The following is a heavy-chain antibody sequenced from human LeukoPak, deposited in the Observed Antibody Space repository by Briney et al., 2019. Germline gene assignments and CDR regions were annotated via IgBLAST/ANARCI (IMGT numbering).Heavy chain of an antibody. V-gene: IGHV4-59*01. J-gene: IGHJ4*02. CDR2: IYENGRT. CDR1: GGSIGNFF. CDR3: ARDWELGH. Sequence: SETLSLTCTVSGGSIGNFFWSWIRQSPGEGLEWIGFIYENGRTSYNPSLKSRVTISLDMSNNQFSLMLTSMTAADTAVYYCARDWELGHWGRGILVTVTS. D-gene: IGHD1-26*01.